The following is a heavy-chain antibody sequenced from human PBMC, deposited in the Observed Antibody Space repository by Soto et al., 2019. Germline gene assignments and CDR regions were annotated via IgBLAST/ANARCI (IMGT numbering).Heavy chain of an antibody. CDR3: AREGIATVTDYYYYGMDV. Sequence: GGSLRLSCAASGFTVSSNYMSWVRQAPGKGLEWVSVIYSGGSTYYADSAKGRFTISRDNSKNTLYLQMNSLRAEDTAVYYCAREGIATVTDYYYYGMDVWGQGTTVTVSS. V-gene: IGHV3-53*01. J-gene: IGHJ6*02. D-gene: IGHD4-17*01. CDR1: GFTVSSNY. CDR2: IYSGGST.